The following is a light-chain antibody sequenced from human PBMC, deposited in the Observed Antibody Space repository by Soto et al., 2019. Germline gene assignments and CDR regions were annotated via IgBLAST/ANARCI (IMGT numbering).Light chain of an antibody. CDR1: QSVTSTY. V-gene: IGKV3-20*01. J-gene: IGKJ2*01. CDR3: QQYGSSPET. CDR2: GAS. Sequence: EIVLTQSPGTLSLSPGKRATLSCRASQSVTSTYLAWYQQKPGQAPRLLISGASSRATGIPDRFSGSGSGTDFTLTISRLEPEDFAVYYCQQYGSSPETFGQGTKLEIK.